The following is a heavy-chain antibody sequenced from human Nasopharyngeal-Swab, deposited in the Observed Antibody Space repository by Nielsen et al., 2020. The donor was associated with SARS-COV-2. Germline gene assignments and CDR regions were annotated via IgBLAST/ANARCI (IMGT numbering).Heavy chain of an antibody. D-gene: IGHD6-19*01. CDR3: AKGYSSGWQLYYYYGMDV. J-gene: IGHJ6*02. Sequence: GSLRLSCAASGFPFNNYGMSWVRQAPGKGLEWVSSISGSGGSTYYADSAKGRFTMSRDNSKSTLYLQMNTLRAEDTAVYYCAKGYSSGWQLYYYYGMDVWGQGTTVTVSS. CDR2: ISGSGGST. V-gene: IGHV3-23*01. CDR1: GFPFNNYG.